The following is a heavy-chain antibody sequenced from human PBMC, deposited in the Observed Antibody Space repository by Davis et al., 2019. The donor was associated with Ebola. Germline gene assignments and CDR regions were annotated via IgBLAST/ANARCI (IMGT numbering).Heavy chain of an antibody. J-gene: IGHJ4*02. V-gene: IGHV4-34*01. CDR1: GGTFIDYY. Sequence: SETLSLTCAVYGGTFIDYYWSWIRQPPGKGLEWIGEVDHSGRTNYNPSFRSRVIVSEDASKNQVSLKLTSVTAADTAVYYCARGDVVVAATLDYWGQGTLVTVSS. D-gene: IGHD2-15*01. CDR2: VDHSGRT. CDR3: ARGDVVVAATLDY.